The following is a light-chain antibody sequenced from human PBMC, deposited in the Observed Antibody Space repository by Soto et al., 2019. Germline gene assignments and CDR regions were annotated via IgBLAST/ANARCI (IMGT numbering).Light chain of an antibody. CDR2: EVS. V-gene: IGLV2-14*01. CDR3: ASYTSDTSRL. J-gene: IGLJ1*01. CDR1: SNDVGRYSY. Sequence: QSALAQPASVSGSPGQSFAISCTGSSNDVGRYSYVSWYQQHPGKTPKLIIYEVSLRPSGISDRFSASKSGNTASLTISGLQAEDEADYYCASYTSDTSRLFGTGTKVTVL.